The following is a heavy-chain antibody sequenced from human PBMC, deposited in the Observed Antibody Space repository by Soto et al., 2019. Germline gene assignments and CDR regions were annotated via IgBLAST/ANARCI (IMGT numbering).Heavy chain of an antibody. CDR2: ISSSSSYI. V-gene: IGHV3-21*01. CDR1: GFTFSSYS. CDR3: ASEIWFGELTDDY. J-gene: IGHJ4*02. D-gene: IGHD3-10*01. Sequence: GGSLRLSCAASGFTFSSYSMNWVRQAPGKGLEWVSSISSSSSYIYYADSVKGRFTISRDNAKNSLYLQMNSLRAEDTAVYYCASEIWFGELTDDYWGQGTLVTVSS.